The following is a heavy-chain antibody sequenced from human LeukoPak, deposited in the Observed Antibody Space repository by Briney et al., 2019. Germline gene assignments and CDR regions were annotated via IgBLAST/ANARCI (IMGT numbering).Heavy chain of an antibody. CDR1: GYTFTGYY. V-gene: IGHV1-2*02. CDR2: INPNSGGT. D-gene: IGHD3-22*01. J-gene: IGHJ4*02. Sequence: ASVKVSCKASGYTFTGYYMHWVRQAPGQGLEWMGWINPNSGGTNYALKFQGRVTMTRDTSISTAYMELSRLRSDDTAVYYCARSPYYYDSSGYSDAPDYWGQGTLVTVSS. CDR3: ARSPYYYDSSGYSDAPDY.